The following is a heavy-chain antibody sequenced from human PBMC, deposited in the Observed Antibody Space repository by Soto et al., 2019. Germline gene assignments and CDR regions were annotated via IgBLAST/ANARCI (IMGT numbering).Heavy chain of an antibody. CDR3: ARAVSSATYYDCIGY. Sequence: PGGSLRLSCEASGFDISTYGLHWVRQAPGKGLEWLALIWYDGSNQHYAASVKGRFTISRDNSRNTLYLQMNNLRADDTAVYFCARAVSSATYYDCIGYWGRGTLVTVSS. J-gene: IGHJ4*02. CDR1: GFDISTYG. D-gene: IGHD1-26*01. V-gene: IGHV3-33*01. CDR2: IWYDGSNQ.